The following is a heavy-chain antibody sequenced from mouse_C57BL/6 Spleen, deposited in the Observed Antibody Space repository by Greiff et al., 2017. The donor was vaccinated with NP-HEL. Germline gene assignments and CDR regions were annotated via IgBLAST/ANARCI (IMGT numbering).Heavy chain of an antibody. V-gene: IGHV1-59*01. D-gene: IGHD1-1*01. CDR2: IDPSDSYT. J-gene: IGHJ2*01. CDR1: GYTFTSYW. Sequence: QVQLQQSGAELVRPGTSVKLSCKASGYTFTSYWMHWVKQRPGQGLEWIGVIDPSDSYTNYNQKFKGKATLTVDTSSSTAYMQLSSLTSEDSAVYYCARGYYYGSSSFDYWGQGTTLTVSS. CDR3: ARGYYYGSSSFDY.